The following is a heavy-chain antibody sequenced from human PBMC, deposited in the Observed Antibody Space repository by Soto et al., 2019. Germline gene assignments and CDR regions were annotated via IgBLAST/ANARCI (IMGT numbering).Heavy chain of an antibody. V-gene: IGHV3-23*01. Sequence: GGSLRLSCAASGFTFSSYAMSWVRQAPGKGLEWVSAISGSGGSTYYADSVKGRFTISRDNSKNTLYLQMNSLRAEDNAVYYRAKHSGYDSYYYYMDVWGKGTTVTVSS. J-gene: IGHJ6*03. CDR1: GFTFSSYA. CDR3: AKHSGYDSYYYYMDV. D-gene: IGHD5-12*01. CDR2: ISGSGGST.